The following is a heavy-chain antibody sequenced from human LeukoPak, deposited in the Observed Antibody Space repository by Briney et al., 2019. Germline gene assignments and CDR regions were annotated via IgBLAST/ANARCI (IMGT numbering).Heavy chain of an antibody. J-gene: IGHJ4*02. CDR1: GFSFSTYT. D-gene: IGHD3-22*01. V-gene: IGHV3-23*01. Sequence: PGGSLRLSCAASGFSFSTYTMSWVRQAPGKGLEWVSAISDGGGGKYYSDSVKGRFTISRDNSGNTLYLQMNSLRAEGTAVYYCAKGVDYYDSSGYSYYFDYWGQGTLVTVSS. CDR3: AKGVDYYDSSGYSYYFDY. CDR2: ISDGGGGK.